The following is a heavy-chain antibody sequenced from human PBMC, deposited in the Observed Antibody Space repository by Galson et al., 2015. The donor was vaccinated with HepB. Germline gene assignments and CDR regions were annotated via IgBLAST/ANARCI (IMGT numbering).Heavy chain of an antibody. CDR3: AKDRDSSGLATQTLDY. V-gene: IGHV3-23*01. J-gene: IGHJ4*02. D-gene: IGHD3-22*01. CDR2: ISGSGGST. CDR1: GFTFSSYA. Sequence: SLRLSCAASGFTFSSYAMSWVRQAPGKGLEWVSAISGSGGSTYYADSVKGRFTISRDNSKNTLYLQMNSLRAEDTAVYYCAKDRDSSGLATQTLDYWGQGTLVTVSS.